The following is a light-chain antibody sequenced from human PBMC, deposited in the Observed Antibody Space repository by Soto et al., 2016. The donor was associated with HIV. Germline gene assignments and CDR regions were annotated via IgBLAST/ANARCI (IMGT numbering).Light chain of an antibody. CDR1: QGISTS. CDR2: AAS. CDR3: QQYYTTPYT. V-gene: IGKV1-NL1*01. J-gene: IGKJ2*01. Sequence: DIQMTQSPSSLSASVGDRVTITCRASQGISTSLAWYQQKPGEAPKLLLYAASRLESGVPSRFSGSGSGTDFTLTISSLQPEDFATYCCQQYYTTPYTFGQGYQGGDQT.